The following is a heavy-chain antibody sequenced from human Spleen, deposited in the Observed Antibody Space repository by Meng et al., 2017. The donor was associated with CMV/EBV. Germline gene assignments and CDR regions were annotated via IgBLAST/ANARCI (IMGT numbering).Heavy chain of an antibody. Sequence: CAASGFTFSNHWMHWVRQVPGKGLEWVSRINSEGTTTSYADSVKGRFTISRDNGKNTVYLQMNSLRAEDTAVFYCVTASPSGSYFAYWGQGTLVTRLL. CDR2: INSEGTTT. CDR3: VTASPSGSYFAY. V-gene: IGHV3-74*01. J-gene: IGHJ4*02. D-gene: IGHD1-26*01. CDR1: GFTFSNHW.